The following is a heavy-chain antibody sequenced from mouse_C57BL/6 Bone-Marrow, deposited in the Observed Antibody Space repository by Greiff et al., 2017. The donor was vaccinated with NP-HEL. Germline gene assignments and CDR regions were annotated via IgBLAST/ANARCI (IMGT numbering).Heavy chain of an antibody. Sequence: VQLQQPGAELVRPGTSVKLSCKASGYTFTSYWMHWVKQRPGQGLEWIGVIDPSDSYTNYNQKFKGKATLTVDTSSSTAYMQLSSLTSEDSAVYYCARVWDYWGQGTSVTVSS. D-gene: IGHD2-10*02. V-gene: IGHV1-59*01. J-gene: IGHJ4*01. CDR3: ARVWDY. CDR2: IDPSDSYT. CDR1: GYTFTSYW.